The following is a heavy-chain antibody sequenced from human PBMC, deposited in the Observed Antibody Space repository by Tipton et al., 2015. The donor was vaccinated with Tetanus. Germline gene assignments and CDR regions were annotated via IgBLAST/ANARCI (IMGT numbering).Heavy chain of an antibody. D-gene: IGHD3-16*01. CDR3: ARWIGVIPVTGNDAFDV. Sequence: TLSLTCSVSGASISGSGYFWNWIRHRPGKGLEWIGYIYYSGSTFYNPSFKSRVTISVDTSNNQFSLRLSSVTAADSGVYYCARWIGVIPVTGNDAFDVWGPGAMVTVSS. V-gene: IGHV4-31*03. CDR2: IYYSGST. J-gene: IGHJ3*01. CDR1: GASISGSGYF.